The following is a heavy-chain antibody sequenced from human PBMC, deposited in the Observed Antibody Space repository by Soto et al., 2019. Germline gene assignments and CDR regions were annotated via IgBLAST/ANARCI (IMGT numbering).Heavy chain of an antibody. CDR1: VGNYE. J-gene: IGHJ4*02. CDR2: ITNDGGVT. D-gene: IGHD6-19*01. CDR3: ASGWVDGTHFDS. V-gene: IGHV3-48*03. Sequence: EVQLVESGGGLIQAGGSLRLSCVASVGNYEMNWVRQAPGKWLEWLALITNDGGVTHYADSVTGRFTISGDNAKNPLYLQMNSLRDDDTSIYYCASGWVDGTHFDSWCQGARVTVSS.